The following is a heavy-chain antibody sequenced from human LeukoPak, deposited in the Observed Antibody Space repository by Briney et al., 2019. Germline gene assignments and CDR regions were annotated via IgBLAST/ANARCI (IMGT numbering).Heavy chain of an antibody. Sequence: PSETLFLTCTVSGGSISSGDYYWSWIRQPPGKGLEWIGYIYYSGSTYYNPSLKSRVTISVDTSKNQFSLKLSSVTAADTAVYYCARDIVGATNRWWYFDLWGRGTLVTVSS. CDR3: ARDIVGATNRWWYFDL. J-gene: IGHJ2*01. D-gene: IGHD1-26*01. CDR2: IYYSGST. V-gene: IGHV4-30-4*01. CDR1: GGSISSGDYY.